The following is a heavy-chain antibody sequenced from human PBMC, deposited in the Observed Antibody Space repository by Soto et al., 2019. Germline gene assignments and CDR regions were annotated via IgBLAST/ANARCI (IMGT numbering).Heavy chain of an antibody. D-gene: IGHD2-21*02. V-gene: IGHV3-30*03. CDR3: ATKARVTNYLYDGMDV. Sequence: QVQLVESGGGVVQPGASLRLSCEVSGLTFNTSGMHWVRQAPGKGLEWLAVISYDGATQYYGDTVKGRFTISRDNSKNTLFLHMGRLRAEDTAMYYCATKARVTNYLYDGMDVWGLGTTVTVSS. CDR2: ISYDGATQ. CDR1: GLTFNTSG. J-gene: IGHJ6*02.